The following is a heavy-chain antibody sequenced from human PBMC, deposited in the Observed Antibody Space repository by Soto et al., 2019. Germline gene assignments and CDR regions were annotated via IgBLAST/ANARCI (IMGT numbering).Heavy chain of an antibody. V-gene: IGHV4-59*01. Sequence: SETLSLTCTVSGGSMSSNYWSWIRQSPAKGLEWIGFVYYGGTNYNPSFESRVTMSVDTPKKQFSLELTDVTAADTAVYYCVSYRGAFYFDRLGQGTLVTVSS. CDR3: VSYRGAFYFDR. CDR1: GGSMSSNY. J-gene: IGHJ4*02. CDR2: VYYGGT. D-gene: IGHD4-4*01.